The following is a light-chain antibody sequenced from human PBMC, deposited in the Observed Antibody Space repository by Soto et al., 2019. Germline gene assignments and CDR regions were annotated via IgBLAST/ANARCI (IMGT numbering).Light chain of an antibody. CDR1: QSVSSTS. V-gene: IGKV3-20*01. Sequence: IVLTQSPGTLSLSPGERATLSCRASQSVSSTSLAWYQQKPGQAPRLLIYGASTRATGIPDRFSGSGSGTDFTLTISRVEPEDFALYYCQKYGTSLWTCGKGHTGDIK. J-gene: IGKJ1*01. CDR2: GAS. CDR3: QKYGTSLWT.